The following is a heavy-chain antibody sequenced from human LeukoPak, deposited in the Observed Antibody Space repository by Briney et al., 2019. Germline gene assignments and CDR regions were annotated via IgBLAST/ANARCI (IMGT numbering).Heavy chain of an antibody. CDR2: ISGSGGST. J-gene: IGHJ5*02. Sequence: TGGSLRLSCVASGFTFSSYAMSWVRQAPGKGLEWVSAISGSGGSTYYADSVKGRFTISRDNSKNTLYLQMNSLRAKDTALYYCARDYYDSSGSSWFDPWGQGTLVTVSS. CDR1: GFTFSSYA. CDR3: ARDYYDSSGSSWFDP. D-gene: IGHD3-22*01. V-gene: IGHV3-23*01.